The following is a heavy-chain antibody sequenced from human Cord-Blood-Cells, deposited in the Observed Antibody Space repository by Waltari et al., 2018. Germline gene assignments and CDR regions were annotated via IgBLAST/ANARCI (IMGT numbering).Heavy chain of an antibody. D-gene: IGHD2-2*02. Sequence: QVQLQQWGAGLLKPSETLSLTCAVYGGSFSGYYWSWLRQPPGKGLEWIGEINHSGSTNYNPSLKSRVTISVDTSKNQFSLKLSSVTAADTAVYYCARVGYCSSTSCYTGRWYFDLWGRGTLVTVSS. CDR1: GGSFSGYY. V-gene: IGHV4-34*01. CDR3: ARVGYCSSTSCYTGRWYFDL. J-gene: IGHJ2*01. CDR2: INHSGST.